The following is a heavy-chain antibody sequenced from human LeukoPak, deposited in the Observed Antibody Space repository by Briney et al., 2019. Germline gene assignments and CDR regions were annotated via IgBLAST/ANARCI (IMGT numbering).Heavy chain of an antibody. V-gene: IGHV1-2*02. CDR3: ARDSPAAMLDIDY. J-gene: IGHJ4*02. D-gene: IGHD2-2*01. Sequence: ASVKVSCKASGYTFTDYYIPWVRQAPGQRLEWMGWIYLNNGDTRSAEKFQGRVTMTSDTSISTAYMELSSLTSDDMAVYYCARDSPAAMLDIDYWGQGTLVTVSS. CDR1: GYTFTDYY. CDR2: IYLNNGDT.